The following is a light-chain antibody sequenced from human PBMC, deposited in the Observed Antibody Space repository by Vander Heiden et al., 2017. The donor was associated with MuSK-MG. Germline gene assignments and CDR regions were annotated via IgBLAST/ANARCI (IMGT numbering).Light chain of an antibody. V-gene: IGKV3-15*01. CDR3: QQYKTWPLT. J-gene: IGKJ1*01. CDR2: GAS. CDR1: QPISNN. Sequence: IVMTQSPGMLSVSPGERATLSCRTSQPISNNLAWYQQRPGQAPRLLIYGASTRVPGIPARFSGSGSGTEFTLTISSLQSEDFAVYHCQQYKTWPLTFGQGTKLEIK.